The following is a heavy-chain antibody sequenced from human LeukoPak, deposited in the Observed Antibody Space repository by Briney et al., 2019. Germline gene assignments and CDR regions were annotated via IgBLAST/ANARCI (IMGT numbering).Heavy chain of an antibody. D-gene: IGHD6-19*01. V-gene: IGHV3-30*02. CDR1: GFTFSSYG. CDR2: IRYDGSNK. CDR3: AKDSELGSGSGYFDY. J-gene: IGHJ4*02. Sequence: GGSLRLSCAASGFTFSSYGMHWVRQAPGKGLEWVAFIRYDGSNKYYADSVKGRFTISRDNAKNSLYLQMNSLRAEDMALYYCAKDSELGSGSGYFDYWGQGTLVTVSS.